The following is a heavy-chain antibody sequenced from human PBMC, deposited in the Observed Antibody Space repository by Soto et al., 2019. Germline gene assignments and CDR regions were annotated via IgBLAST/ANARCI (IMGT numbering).Heavy chain of an antibody. Sequence: PSETLSLTCTVSGGSISSYYWSWIQQPPGKGLEWIGYIYYSGSTNYNPSLKSRVTISVDTSKNQFSLKLSSVTAADTAVYYCARDAGNWFDPWGQGTLVTVSS. J-gene: IGHJ5*02. CDR2: IYYSGST. CDR1: GGSISSYY. V-gene: IGHV4-59*01. CDR3: ARDAGNWFDP.